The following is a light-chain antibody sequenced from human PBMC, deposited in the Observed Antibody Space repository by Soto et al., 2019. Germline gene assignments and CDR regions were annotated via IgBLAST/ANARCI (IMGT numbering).Light chain of an antibody. CDR2: EVN. J-gene: IGLJ3*02. V-gene: IGLV2-14*01. Sequence: QSALTQPAAVSGSPGQSIAISCTGINGDVGSYKYVSWYRQDPGKAPKLLIYEVNNRPSGVSNRFSGSKSGNTASLTISGLQAEDEGDYYCSRNTNTTSLRVFGGGTKLTVL. CDR1: NGDVGSYKY. CDR3: SRNTNTTSLRV.